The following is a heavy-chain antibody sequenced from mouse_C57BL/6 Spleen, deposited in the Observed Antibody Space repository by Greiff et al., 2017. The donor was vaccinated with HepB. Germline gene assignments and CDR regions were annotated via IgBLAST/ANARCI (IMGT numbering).Heavy chain of an antibody. Sequence: DVMLVESEGGLVQPGSSMKLSCTASGFTFSDYYMAWVRQVPEKGLEWVANINYDGSSTYYLDSLKSRFIISRDNAKNILYLQMSSLKSEDTATYYCARDRGYDGYYHWYFDVWGTGTTVTVSS. CDR1: GFTFSDYY. CDR2: INYDGSST. V-gene: IGHV5-16*01. D-gene: IGHD2-3*01. J-gene: IGHJ1*03. CDR3: ARDRGYDGYYHWYFDV.